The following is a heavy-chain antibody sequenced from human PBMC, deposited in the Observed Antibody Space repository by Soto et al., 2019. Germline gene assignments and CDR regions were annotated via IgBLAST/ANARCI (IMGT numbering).Heavy chain of an antibody. CDR3: AKGPRIHDYGDYRLDY. CDR1: GFTFSSDA. V-gene: IGHV3-23*01. Sequence: GGSLRLSCAASGFTFSSDAMSWVRQAPWRWLEWVSAISGSGGSTYYADSVKGRFTISRDNSKNTLYLQMNSLRAEDTAVYYCAKGPRIHDYGDYRLDYWGQGTLVTVSS. CDR2: ISGSGGST. J-gene: IGHJ4*02. D-gene: IGHD4-17*01.